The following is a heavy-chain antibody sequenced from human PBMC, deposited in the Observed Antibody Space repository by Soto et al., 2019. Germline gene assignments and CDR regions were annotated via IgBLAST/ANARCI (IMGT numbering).Heavy chain of an antibody. CDR3: ARDLAVAGAHTDPGGDV. CDR2: ISYDGSNK. V-gene: IGHV3-30-3*01. Sequence: LRLSCAASGFTFSSYAMHWVRQAPGKGLEWVAVISYDGSNKYYADSVKGRFTISRDNSKNTLYLQMNSLRAEDTAVYYCARDLAVAGAHTDPGGDVWGQGTPVTVYS. D-gene: IGHD6-19*01. J-gene: IGHJ6*02. CDR1: GFTFSSYA.